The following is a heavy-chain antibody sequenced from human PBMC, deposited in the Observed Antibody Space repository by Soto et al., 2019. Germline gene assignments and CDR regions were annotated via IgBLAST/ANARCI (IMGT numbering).Heavy chain of an antibody. D-gene: IGHD6-25*01. J-gene: IGHJ4*02. Sequence: QEQLGQSGAEVKKPGASVKVSCKTSGYTFSTYDINWVRQAPGQGLEGMGWMNPNTGNTGYAQKFRGRVTLTRNNSISTAYMEMMSLKTEDTAVYFCARRKERSRPHYFDYGGQGTLVPVPS. CDR1: GYTFSTYD. CDR2: MNPNTGNT. V-gene: IGHV1-8*01. CDR3: ARRKERSRPHYFDY.